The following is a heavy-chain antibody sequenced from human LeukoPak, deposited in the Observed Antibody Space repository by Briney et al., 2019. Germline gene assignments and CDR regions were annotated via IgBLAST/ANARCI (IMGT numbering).Heavy chain of an antibody. D-gene: IGHD3-3*01. J-gene: IGHJ5*02. V-gene: IGHV3-23*01. CDR3: AKREVSAFLNWFDP. CDR2: ISATGGSP. CDR1: GLTFSTYA. Sequence: PGGSLRLSCGASGLTFSTYAMRWVSQAPGKGLEWVSAISATGGSPYYADSVKGRFTISRDNSKNTLYLQMNSLRAEATAVYYCAKREVSAFLNWFDPWGQGTLVTVSS.